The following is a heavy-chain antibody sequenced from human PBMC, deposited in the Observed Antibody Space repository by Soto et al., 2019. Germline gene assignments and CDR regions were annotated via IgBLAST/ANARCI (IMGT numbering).Heavy chain of an antibody. D-gene: IGHD6-19*01. CDR1: VGSVRSGSHY. CDR2: IYYSGST. V-gene: IGHV4-61*01. J-gene: IGHJ6*02. CDR3: ATYSSVPGGYYYYYGMDV. Sequence: SETLSLTCTVSVGSVRSGSHYWSWIRQPPGKGLEWIGYIYYSGSTNYNPSLKSRVTISVDTSKNQFSLKLISVTAADTAVYYCATYSSVPGGYYYYYGMDVWGQGTTVTVSS.